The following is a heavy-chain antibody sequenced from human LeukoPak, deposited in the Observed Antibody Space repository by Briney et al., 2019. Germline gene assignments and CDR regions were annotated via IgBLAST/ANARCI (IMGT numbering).Heavy chain of an antibody. D-gene: IGHD4-17*01. CDR3: ARARDYGDYVFDY. V-gene: IGHV1-46*01. CDR1: GYTFSTYY. Sequence: ASVKVSCKASGYTFSTYYIHWVRQAPGQGLEWMGIINPSGGSTSYAQKFQGRVTMTRDTSTSTVYMELTSLRSEDTAVFYCARARDYGDYVFDYRGQGTLVTVSS. J-gene: IGHJ4*02. CDR2: INPSGGST.